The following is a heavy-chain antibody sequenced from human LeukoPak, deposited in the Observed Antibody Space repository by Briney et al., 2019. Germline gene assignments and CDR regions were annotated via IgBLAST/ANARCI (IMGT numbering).Heavy chain of an antibody. J-gene: IGHJ4*02. CDR1: GFTFSSYS. D-gene: IGHD1-26*01. CDR2: ISSSSSTI. V-gene: IGHV3-48*01. Sequence: PGGSLRLSCAASGFTFSSYSMNWVRQAPGKGLEWVSYISSSSSTIYYADSVKGRFTISRDNAKNSLYLQMNSLRAEDTAVYYCAREALGATRQEFDYWGQGTLVTVSS. CDR3: AREALGATRQEFDY.